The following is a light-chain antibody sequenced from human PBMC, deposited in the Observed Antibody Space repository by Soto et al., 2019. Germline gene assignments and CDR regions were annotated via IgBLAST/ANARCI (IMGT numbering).Light chain of an antibody. J-gene: IGKJ5*01. V-gene: IGKV3-20*01. Sequence: EIVLTQSPGTLSLSPGERATLSCRASQSVSSSYLAWYQQKPGQAPRLLIYGASSRATGIPDRFSGSGSGTDFTLTISRLEPEDFAVYYCQQYGSSPSSITFGQGTRLE. CDR2: GAS. CDR1: QSVSSSY. CDR3: QQYGSSPSSIT.